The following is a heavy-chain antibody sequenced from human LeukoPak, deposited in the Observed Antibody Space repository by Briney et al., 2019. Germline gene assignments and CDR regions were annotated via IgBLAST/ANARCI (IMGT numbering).Heavy chain of an antibody. V-gene: IGHV3-7*01. D-gene: IGHD4-17*01. CDR2: IKQDGSEK. CDR3: ARPPHIDYGDYYFDY. J-gene: IGHJ4*02. CDR1: GFTLSSYW. Sequence: GGSLRLSCAASGFTLSSYWMSWVRQAPGKGLEWVANIKQDGSEKYYVDSVKGRFTISRDNAKNSLYLQMNSLRAEDTAVYYCARPPHIDYGDYYFDYWGQGTLVTVSS.